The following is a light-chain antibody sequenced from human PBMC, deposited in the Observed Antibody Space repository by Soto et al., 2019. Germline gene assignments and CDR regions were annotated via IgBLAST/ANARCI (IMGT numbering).Light chain of an antibody. CDR2: GAS. J-gene: IGKJ1*01. Sequence: EIVVTKSLATLSVTKGERATLSCRASQSVSSNLAWYQQKPGQAPRLLIYGASTRATGIPARFSGSGSGTEFTLTISSLQSEDFAVYYCQQYNNWLRTFGQGTKVDIK. CDR3: QQYNNWLRT. CDR1: QSVSSN. V-gene: IGKV3-15*01.